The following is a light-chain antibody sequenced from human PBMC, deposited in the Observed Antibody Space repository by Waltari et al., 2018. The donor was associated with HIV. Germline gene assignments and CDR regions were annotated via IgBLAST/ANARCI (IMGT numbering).Light chain of an antibody. CDR2: DVY. CDR1: DSHLRDNTF. V-gene: IGLV2-11*01. Sequence: QSALTQPRSVSGSPGQTVSMSCTGADSHLRDNTFVSWYQQHACRPPKVVTFDVYKRPPDVSRRLSASKSGDTASLTISGLQPDDEAFYYCSAYLASSSWVFGGGT. J-gene: IGLJ3*02. CDR3: SAYLASSSWV.